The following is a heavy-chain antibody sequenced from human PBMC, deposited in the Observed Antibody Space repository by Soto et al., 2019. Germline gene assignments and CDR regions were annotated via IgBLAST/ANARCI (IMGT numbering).Heavy chain of an antibody. CDR3: ARGPPDWGFDY. J-gene: IGHJ4*02. V-gene: IGHV1-8*01. D-gene: IGHD7-27*01. Sequence: QVQLVQSGAEVKKPGASVKVSCKASGYTFTSYDINWVRQATGQGLEWIGWMSPKTGNTGYAQKFQGRVTMTRNPSISPAYMELSSLTSEDTAVYYCARGPPDWGFDYWGQGTLVPVSS. CDR1: GYTFTSYD. CDR2: MSPKTGNT.